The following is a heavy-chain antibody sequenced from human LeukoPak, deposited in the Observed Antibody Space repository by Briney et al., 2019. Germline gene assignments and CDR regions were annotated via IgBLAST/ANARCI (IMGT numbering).Heavy chain of an antibody. V-gene: IGHV4-59*08. CDR3: ARHYDFWSGYPRDAFDI. D-gene: IGHD3-3*01. Sequence: SETLSLTCTVSGGSISSDYWSWIRQPPGEGLEWIGYIYHSGSTYYNPSLKSRVTISVDTSKNQFSLKLSSVTAADTAVYYCARHYDFWSGYPRDAFDIWGQGTMVTVSS. CDR1: GGSISSDY. CDR2: IYHSGST. J-gene: IGHJ3*02.